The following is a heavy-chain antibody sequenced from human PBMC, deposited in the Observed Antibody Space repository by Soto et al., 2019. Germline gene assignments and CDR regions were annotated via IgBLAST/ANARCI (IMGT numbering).Heavy chain of an antibody. CDR1: GVSVTNGDYY. CDR3: ARQRRGGYWFDP. J-gene: IGHJ5*02. CDR2: IYYSGTT. Sequence: SETLSLTCAVSGVSVTNGDYYWSWMRQSPGKALEWIGNIYYSGTTSYNPSLNSRLSISIDTSRNQFSLQVTSVTAADTAIYYCARQRRGGYWFDPWGQGTLVTVSS. V-gene: IGHV4-30-4*01.